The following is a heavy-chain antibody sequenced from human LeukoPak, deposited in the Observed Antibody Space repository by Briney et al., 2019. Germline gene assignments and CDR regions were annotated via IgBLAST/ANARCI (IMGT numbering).Heavy chain of an antibody. CDR2: IYSSGST. J-gene: IGHJ2*01. CDR3: ARQYSDILTGYHRGELYWYFDL. CDR1: GGSISSGSYY. D-gene: IGHD3-9*01. V-gene: IGHV4-61*02. Sequence: SETLSLTCTVSGGSISSGSYYWSWIRQPAGKGLEWIGRIYSSGSTNYNPSLKSRVTIPLDTSKNQFSLKLSSVTAADTAVYYCARQYSDILTGYHRGELYWYFDLWGRGTLVTVSS.